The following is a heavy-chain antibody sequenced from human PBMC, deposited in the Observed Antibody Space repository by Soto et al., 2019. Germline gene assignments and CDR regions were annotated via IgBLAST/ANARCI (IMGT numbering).Heavy chain of an antibody. CDR1: GGSTSSYY. Sequence: PSETLSLTCTVSGGSTSSYYWSWIRQPPGKGLEWIGYIYYSGSTNYNPSLKSRVTISVDTSKNQFSLKLSSVTAADTAVYYCARLVRYCSGGSCYFTRDAFDIWGQGTMVTVSS. CDR3: ARLVRYCSGGSCYFTRDAFDI. J-gene: IGHJ3*02. D-gene: IGHD2-15*01. CDR2: IYYSGST. V-gene: IGHV4-59*08.